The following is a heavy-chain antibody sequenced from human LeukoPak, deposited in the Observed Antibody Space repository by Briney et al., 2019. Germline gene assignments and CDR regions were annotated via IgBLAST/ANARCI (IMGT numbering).Heavy chain of an antibody. D-gene: IGHD6-6*01. J-gene: IGHJ3*02. CDR1: GFTFSSYA. CDR2: ISGSGGST. V-gene: IGHV3-23*01. CDR3: AKSPEQLVDAFDI. Sequence: GGSLRLSCAASGFTFSSYAMSWVRQAPGKGLEWVSAISGSGGSTYYADSVKGRFTISRDNSKNTRYLQMNSLRAEDTAVYYCAKSPEQLVDAFDIWGQGTMVTVSS.